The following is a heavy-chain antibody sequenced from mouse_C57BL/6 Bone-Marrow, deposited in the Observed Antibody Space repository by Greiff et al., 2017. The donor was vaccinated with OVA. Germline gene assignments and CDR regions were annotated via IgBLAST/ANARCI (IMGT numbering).Heavy chain of an antibody. CDR1: GYTFTSYW. Sequence: QVQLQQPGAELVKPGASVKLSCKASGYTFTSYWMQWVKQRPGQGLEWIGEIDPSDSYTNYNQKFKGKATLTVDTSSSTAYMQLSSLTSEDSAVYYCARGERGYYFDGWGQGTTLTVSS. CDR2: IDPSDSYT. V-gene: IGHV1-50*01. CDR3: ARGERGYYFDG. J-gene: IGHJ2*01.